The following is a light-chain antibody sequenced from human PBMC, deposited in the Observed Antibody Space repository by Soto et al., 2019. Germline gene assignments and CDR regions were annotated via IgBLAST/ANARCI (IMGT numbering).Light chain of an antibody. CDR1: QSVTNNY. CDR3: HQCSYSPLT. Sequence: EIVLTQSPGTLSLSPGERATLSCRASQSVTNNYLAWYQQKPGQAHRLLIYGASNRATGIPDRFSGSGSGTDFTLTINRLEPEDFAVYYCHQCSYSPLTFGGGTKVEIK. V-gene: IGKV3-20*01. CDR2: GAS. J-gene: IGKJ4*01.